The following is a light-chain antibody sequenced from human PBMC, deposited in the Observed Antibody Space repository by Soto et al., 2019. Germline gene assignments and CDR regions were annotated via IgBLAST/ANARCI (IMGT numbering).Light chain of an antibody. CDR2: DAS. Sequence: TVLTQSAATLSLSPGEQTTLSGRASQSVSGYLAWYKQKPGQAPRLLIYDASNRATGIPARFSGSGSGTDFTLTISSLEPEDFAVYYCQQRSNWPPWTFGQGTKVDI. CDR3: QQRSNWPPWT. J-gene: IGKJ1*01. CDR1: QSVSGY. V-gene: IGKV3-11*01.